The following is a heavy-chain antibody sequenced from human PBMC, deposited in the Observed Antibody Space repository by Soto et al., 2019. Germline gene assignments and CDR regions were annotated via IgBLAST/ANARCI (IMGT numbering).Heavy chain of an antibody. J-gene: IGHJ4*02. CDR2: IYYTGTT. CDR1: GDSISNWSYY. CDR3: ARHPPGYSYGYGIND. D-gene: IGHD5-18*01. V-gene: IGHV4-39*01. Sequence: QLQLQESGPGLVKPSETVSLTCTVSGDSISNWSYYWGWIRQPPGKELEWIGSIYYTGTTYYSPSLKSRVTIAVDTSKNQFSLKLNSVTAADTAVYYCARHPPGYSYGYGINDWGQGTLVTVSS.